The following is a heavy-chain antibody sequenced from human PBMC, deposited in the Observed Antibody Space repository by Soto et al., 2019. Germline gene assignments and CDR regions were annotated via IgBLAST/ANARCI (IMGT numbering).Heavy chain of an antibody. J-gene: IGHJ3*01. Sequence: LRLSSVGSGFILSNSEINWVRQAPGQGLEWMSYIRHNAHIYYADAVKGRLTIYRDDAKNSVYLQMNSLRVEDTAVYYCAKERGPEVSASIVGDVWGQGILVTVSS. V-gene: IGHV3-48*03. CDR3: AKERGPEVSASIVGDV. D-gene: IGHD2-21*01. CDR2: IRHNAHI. CDR1: GFILSNSE.